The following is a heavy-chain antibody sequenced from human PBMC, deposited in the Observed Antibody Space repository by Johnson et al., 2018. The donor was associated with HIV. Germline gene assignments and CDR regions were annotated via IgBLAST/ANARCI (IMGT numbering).Heavy chain of an antibody. J-gene: IGHJ3*02. CDR2: IRYDGSNK. D-gene: IGHD1-26*01. V-gene: IGHV3-30*02. CDR1: GFTFSSYG. CDR3: ARGGGVVGNAFDI. Sequence: QEQLVESGGGVVQPGGSLRLSCAASGFTFSSYGMHWVRQAPGKGLEWVAFIRYDGSNKYYADSVKGRFTISRDNSKNTLYLQMGSLRAEDMAVYYCARGGGVVGNAFDIWGQGTMVTVSS.